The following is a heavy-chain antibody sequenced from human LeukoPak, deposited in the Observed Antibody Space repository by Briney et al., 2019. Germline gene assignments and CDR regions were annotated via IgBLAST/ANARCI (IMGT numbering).Heavy chain of an antibody. CDR3: EREGDVVGATIAS. CDR1: GGSISSGDYY. V-gene: IGHV4-30-4*01. Sequence: SQTLSLTCTVSGGSISSGDYYWSWIRQPPGKGLEWIGYIYYSGSTYYNPSLKSRVTISVDTSKNQFSLKLSSVTAADTAVYYCEREGDVVGATIASWGQGTLVTVSS. CDR2: IYYSGST. D-gene: IGHD1-26*01. J-gene: IGHJ4*02.